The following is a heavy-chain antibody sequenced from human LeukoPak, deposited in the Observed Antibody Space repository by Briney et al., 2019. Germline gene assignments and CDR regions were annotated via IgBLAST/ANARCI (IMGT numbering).Heavy chain of an antibody. CDR3: ARKTMDYFDY. J-gene: IGHJ4*02. CDR1: GYTFTSYG. CDR2: IIPIFGTA. Sequence: GASVKVSCKASGYTFTSYGISWVRQAPGQGLEWMGGIIPIFGTANYAQKFQGRVTITADESTSTAYMELSSLRSEDTAVYYCARKTMDYFDYWGQGTLVTVSS. V-gene: IGHV1-69*13. D-gene: IGHD3-10*01.